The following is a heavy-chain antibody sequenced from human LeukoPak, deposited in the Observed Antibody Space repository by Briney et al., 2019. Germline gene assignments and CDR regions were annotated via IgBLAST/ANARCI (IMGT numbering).Heavy chain of an antibody. CDR2: ISGSGGST. Sequence: GGSLRLSCAASGFTFSSYAMSWVRQAPGEGLEWVSYISGSGGSTYYADSVEGRYTISRDIHKNTLYLHMNSQSAEHRGVYYCAKARDYGDYDTRFDPWGQGTLVTVSS. J-gene: IGHJ5*02. V-gene: IGHV3-23*01. CDR3: AKARDYGDYDTRFDP. D-gene: IGHD4-17*01. CDR1: GFTFSSYA.